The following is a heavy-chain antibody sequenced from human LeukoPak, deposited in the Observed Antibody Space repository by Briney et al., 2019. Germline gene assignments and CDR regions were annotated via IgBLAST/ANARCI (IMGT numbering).Heavy chain of an antibody. CDR1: GLTFSSYW. D-gene: IGHD1-7*01. CDR2: IKQDGSEK. V-gene: IGHV3-7*03. CDR3: TKEWSNAGTTISPPDY. J-gene: IGHJ4*02. Sequence: GGSLRLSCAASGLTFSSYWMSWVRQAPGKGLEWVANIKQDGSEKYYVDSVKGRFTISRDNSKNTLYLQMNNMRVEDTAVYFCTKEWSNAGTTISPPDYWGQGTLVTVSS.